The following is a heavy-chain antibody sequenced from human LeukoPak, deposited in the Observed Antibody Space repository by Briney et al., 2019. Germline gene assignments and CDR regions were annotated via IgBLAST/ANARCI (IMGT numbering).Heavy chain of an antibody. J-gene: IGHJ6*02. Sequence: PSETLSLTCTVSGGSLSSSSYYWGWVRQPPGKGLEWIGSIYYSGSTYYNPSLKSRVTISVDTSKNQFSLKLSSVTAADTAVYYCARRAPGYYYGMDVWGQGTTVIVSS. CDR2: IYYSGST. V-gene: IGHV4-39*01. CDR1: GGSLSSSSYY. CDR3: ARRAPGYYYGMDV.